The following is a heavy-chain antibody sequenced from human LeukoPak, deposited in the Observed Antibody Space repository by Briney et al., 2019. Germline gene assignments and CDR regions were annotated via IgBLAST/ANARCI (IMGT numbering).Heavy chain of an antibody. CDR3: ARTDDLFDY. Sequence: SQTLSLTCAISGDTVSRNSVAWDWITQSPSRGLEWLGRTYYRSKWYNDYAVSVKSRISINTDTSKNQFSLRLDSVTPEDTAVYFCARTDDLFDYWGQGTLVTVSS. V-gene: IGHV6-1*01. J-gene: IGHJ4*02. D-gene: IGHD3-16*01. CDR2: TYYRSKWYN. CDR1: GDTVSRNSVA.